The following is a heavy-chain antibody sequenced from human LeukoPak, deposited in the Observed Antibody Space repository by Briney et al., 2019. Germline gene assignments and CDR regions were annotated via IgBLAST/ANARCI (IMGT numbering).Heavy chain of an antibody. V-gene: IGHV6-1*01. J-gene: IGHJ4*02. D-gene: IGHD1-20*01. CDR1: GDSVSSSSAA. CDR2: TFYRSTWYN. CDR3: ARGNWHSDY. Sequence: SQTLSLTCAISGDSVSSSSAAWNWIRQSPSRGLEWLGRTFYRSTWYNDYAVSVKSRITISPDTSKNQFSLQLISVAPDDAAVYYCARGNWHSDYWGQGILVTVSS.